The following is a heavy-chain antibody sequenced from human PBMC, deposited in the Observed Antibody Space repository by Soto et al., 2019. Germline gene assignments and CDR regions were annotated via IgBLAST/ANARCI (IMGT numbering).Heavy chain of an antibody. CDR2: IWYDGSNK. Sequence: QVQLVESGGGVVQPGGSLRLSCTTSGFTFNTYGMYWVRQAPGKGLEWVAIIWYDGSNKYYGDSVKGRFTISRDNSKNTLYLQRNSLRAEDTALYYCAGGDCTGAYCYSWPFNYGVDVWGQGTTVTVSS. D-gene: IGHD2-15*01. J-gene: IGHJ6*02. CDR1: GFTFNTYG. V-gene: IGHV3-33*08. CDR3: AGGDCTGAYCYSWPFNYGVDV.